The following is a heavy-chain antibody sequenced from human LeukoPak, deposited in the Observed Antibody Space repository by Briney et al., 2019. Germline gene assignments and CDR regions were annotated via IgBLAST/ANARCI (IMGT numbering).Heavy chain of an antibody. CDR1: GFTFSSYS. Sequence: PGGSLRLSCAASGFTFSSYSMNWVRQAPGKGLEWVSSISSSSSYIYYADSVKGRFTISRDNAKNSLYLQMNSLRAEDTAVYYCARGGVPLVVVPTDYYYMDVWGKGTTVTVSS. CDR3: ARGGVPLVVVPTDYYYMDV. J-gene: IGHJ6*03. CDR2: ISSSSSYI. D-gene: IGHD2-2*01. V-gene: IGHV3-21*01.